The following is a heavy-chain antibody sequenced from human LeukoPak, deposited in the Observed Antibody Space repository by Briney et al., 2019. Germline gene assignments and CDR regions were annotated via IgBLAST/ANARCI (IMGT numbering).Heavy chain of an antibody. CDR1: GFTFSSYG. CDR2: ISYDGSNR. Sequence: GGSLRLSCAASGFTFSSYGMHWVRQAPGKGLEWVAVISYDGSNRYYADSVKGRFTISRDTSKNTLYLQMNSLRAEDTAVYYCATDDYGDYGVQIDYFDYWGQGTLVTISS. D-gene: IGHD4-17*01. J-gene: IGHJ4*02. CDR3: ATDDYGDYGVQIDYFDY. V-gene: IGHV3-30*03.